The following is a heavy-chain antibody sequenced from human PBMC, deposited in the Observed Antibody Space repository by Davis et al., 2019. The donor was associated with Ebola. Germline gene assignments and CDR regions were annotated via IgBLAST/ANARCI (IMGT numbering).Heavy chain of an antibody. Sequence: PSETLSLTCTVSGGSISSYYWSWIRQPPGKGLEWIGYIYYSGSTNYNPSLKSRVTISVDTSKNQFSLKLSSVTAADTAVYYCARDPGIAARPMNRYYYYYGMDVWGQGTTVTVSS. V-gene: IGHV4-59*01. D-gene: IGHD6-6*01. CDR1: GGSISSYY. CDR3: ARDPGIAARPMNRYYYYYGMDV. CDR2: IYYSGST. J-gene: IGHJ6*02.